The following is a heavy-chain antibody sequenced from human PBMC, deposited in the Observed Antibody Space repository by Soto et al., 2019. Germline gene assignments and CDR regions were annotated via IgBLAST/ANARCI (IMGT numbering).Heavy chain of an antibody. J-gene: IGHJ4*02. Sequence: EVQLVESGGGLVQPGGSLKLSCAASGFTFSDSAMHWVRQASGKGLEWVGRIRSKANNYATTDAASVKGRFTISRDDSKNTAYLQMNSLKTEDTAVYYCMTRIGGGYWGQGTLVTVSS. V-gene: IGHV3-73*02. CDR3: MTRIGGGY. CDR2: IRSKANNYAT. CDR1: GFTFSDSA. D-gene: IGHD2-15*01.